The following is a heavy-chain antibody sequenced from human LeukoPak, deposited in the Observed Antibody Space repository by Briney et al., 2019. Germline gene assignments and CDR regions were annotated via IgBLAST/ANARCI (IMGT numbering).Heavy chain of an antibody. CDR1: GGSISSGSYY. V-gene: IGHV4-61*09. J-gene: IGHJ5*02. CDR2: IYTYGKI. Sequence: SQTLSLTCTVSGGSISSGSYYWTWVRQPAGKGLEWIGHIYTYGKIDYNPSLESRVTISVDTSKNQFSLRLNSVTAADTAVYYCARGHCRSNNCPHDSSWPFDPWGQGTLVTVSS. CDR3: ARGHCRSNNCPHDSSWPFDP. D-gene: IGHD2-2*01.